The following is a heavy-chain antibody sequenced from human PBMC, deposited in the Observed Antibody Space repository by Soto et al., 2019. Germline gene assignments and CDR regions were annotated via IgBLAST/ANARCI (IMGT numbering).Heavy chain of an antibody. J-gene: IGHJ4*02. CDR3: AIVEGERDGYNYRYDFDY. CDR1: GFTFSSYA. CDR2: ISGSGGST. Sequence: EVQLLESGGGLVQPGGSLRLSCAASGFTFSSYAMSWVRQAPGKGLEWVSAISGSGGSTYYADSVKGRFTISRDNSKNTLYLQMNSLRAEDTAVYYCAIVEGERDGYNYRYDFDYWGQGTLVTVSS. V-gene: IGHV3-23*01. D-gene: IGHD5-12*01.